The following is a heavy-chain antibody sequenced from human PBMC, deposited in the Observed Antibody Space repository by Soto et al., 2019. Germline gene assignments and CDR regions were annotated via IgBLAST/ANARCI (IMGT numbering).Heavy chain of an antibody. CDR1: GFTFSSYS. CDR3: ARDPLLWFGELSPHIDY. Sequence: GGSLRLSCAASGFTFSSYSMNWVRQAPGKGLEWVSYISSSSSTIYYADSVKGRFTISRDNAKNSLYLQMNSLRDEDTAAYYCARDPLLWFGELSPHIDYWGQGTLVTVSS. CDR2: ISSSSSTI. D-gene: IGHD3-10*01. J-gene: IGHJ4*02. V-gene: IGHV3-48*02.